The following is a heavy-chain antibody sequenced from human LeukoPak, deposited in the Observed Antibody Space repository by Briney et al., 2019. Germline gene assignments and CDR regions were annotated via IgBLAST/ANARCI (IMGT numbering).Heavy chain of an antibody. D-gene: IGHD6-6*01. V-gene: IGHV4-34*01. Sequence: SETLSLTCAVYGGSFSGYYWSWIRQPPGKGLEWIGEINHSGSTNYNPSLKSRVTISVDTSKNQFSLKLSSVTAADTAVYYCATRPTGRSTGRGAFDIWGQGTMVTVSS. J-gene: IGHJ3*02. CDR3: ATRPTGRSTGRGAFDI. CDR1: GGSFSGYY. CDR2: INHSGST.